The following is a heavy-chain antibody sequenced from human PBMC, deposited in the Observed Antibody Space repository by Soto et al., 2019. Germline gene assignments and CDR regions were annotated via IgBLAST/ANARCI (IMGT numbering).Heavy chain of an antibody. Sequence: GASVKVSFKASGYTFTSYDINWLRQATGQGLEWMGWMNPNSGNTGYAQKFQGRVTMTRNTSISTAYMELSSLRSEDTAVYYCARGQGGSYYSAFDIWGPGTMVTVSS. J-gene: IGHJ3*02. CDR3: ARGQGGSYYSAFDI. V-gene: IGHV1-8*01. CDR1: GYTFTSYD. CDR2: MNPNSGNT. D-gene: IGHD1-26*01.